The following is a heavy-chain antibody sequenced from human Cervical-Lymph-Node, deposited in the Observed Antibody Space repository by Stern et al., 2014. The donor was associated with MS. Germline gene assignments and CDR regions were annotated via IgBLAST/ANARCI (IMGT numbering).Heavy chain of an antibody. D-gene: IGHD3-16*01. CDR3: ARDRNGEGVMAY. CDR2: TIPMLAST. J-gene: IGHJ4*02. Sequence: DQLVESGPEVKKPGSSVKVSCKASGGSFKTYAITWVRQAPGQGPECVGGTIPMLASTNIAQRFQGRVTITADESTNTAYMEMRSLRTEDTAVYYCARDRNGEGVMAYWGQGTLVTVSS. V-gene: IGHV1-69*01. CDR1: GGSFKTYA.